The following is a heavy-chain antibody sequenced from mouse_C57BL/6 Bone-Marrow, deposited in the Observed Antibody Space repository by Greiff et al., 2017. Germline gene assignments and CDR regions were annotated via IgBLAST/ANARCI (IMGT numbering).Heavy chain of an antibody. CDR2: IDPENGDP. V-gene: IGHV14-4*01. D-gene: IGHD6-1*01. J-gene: IGHJ3*01. CDR3: TTGVPFAY. Sequence: VQLQQSGAELVRPGASVKLSCTASGFNIKDDYMHWVKQRPEQGLEWSGWIDPENGDPEYASKFQGKATITADTSSNTAYLQLSSLTSEDTAVYYCTTGVPFAYWGQGTLVTVSA. CDR1: GFNIKDDY.